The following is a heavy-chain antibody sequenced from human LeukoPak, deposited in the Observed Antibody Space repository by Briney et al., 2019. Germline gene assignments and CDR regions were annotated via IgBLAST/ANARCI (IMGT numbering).Heavy chain of an antibody. Sequence: GGSLRLSCAASGFTFDDYAMHWVRQAPGKGLEWVSGISWNSGSIGYADSVKGRFTISRDNAKNSLYPQMNSLRAEDMALYYCAKDIHSSGWFPNFDYWGQGTLVTVSS. D-gene: IGHD6-19*01. J-gene: IGHJ4*02. CDR3: AKDIHSSGWFPNFDY. V-gene: IGHV3-9*03. CDR2: ISWNSGSI. CDR1: GFTFDDYA.